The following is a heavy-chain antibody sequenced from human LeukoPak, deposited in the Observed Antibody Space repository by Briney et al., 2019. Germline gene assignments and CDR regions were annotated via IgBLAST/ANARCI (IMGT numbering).Heavy chain of an antibody. Sequence: PSETLSLTCTVSGGSISSSSYYWGWIRQPPGKGLEWIGSIYYSGSTYYNPSLKSRVTISVDTSKNQFSLKLSSVTAADTAVYYCARDLNDYGDYNVYYYYGMDVWGQGTTVTVSS. CDR1: GGSISSSSYY. J-gene: IGHJ6*02. CDR2: IYYSGST. D-gene: IGHD4-17*01. V-gene: IGHV4-39*07. CDR3: ARDLNDYGDYNVYYYYGMDV.